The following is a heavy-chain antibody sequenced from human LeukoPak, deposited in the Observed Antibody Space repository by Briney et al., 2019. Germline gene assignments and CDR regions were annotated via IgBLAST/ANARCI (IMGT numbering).Heavy chain of an antibody. V-gene: IGHV1-2*02. D-gene: IGHD3-22*01. Sequence: ASVKVSCKASGYTFTGYYMHWVRQAPGQGLEWMGWINPNSGGTNYAQKFQGRVTMTRDTSISTAYMELSRLRSDDTAVYYCARVYDSSGYYARFGYWGQGTLVTVSS. CDR2: INPNSGGT. CDR3: ARVYDSSGYYARFGY. CDR1: GYTFTGYY. J-gene: IGHJ4*02.